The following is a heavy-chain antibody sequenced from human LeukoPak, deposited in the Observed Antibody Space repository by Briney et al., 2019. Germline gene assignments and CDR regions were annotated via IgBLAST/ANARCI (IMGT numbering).Heavy chain of an antibody. J-gene: IGHJ4*01. CDR2: MGGRDCGT. D-gene: IGHD3-9*01. Sequence: PGGALTLSCAASVFIFSNYAMSGVRQAPGGGGEGVSAMGGRDCGTYYADGVKGRLTVSREGPKNTLHLQMNTMRVDDTAVYYCAKWGDYDILTGYYDTDYWGHGTLVTVSS. CDR3: AKWGDYDILTGYYDTDY. V-gene: IGHV3-23*01. CDR1: VFIFSNYA.